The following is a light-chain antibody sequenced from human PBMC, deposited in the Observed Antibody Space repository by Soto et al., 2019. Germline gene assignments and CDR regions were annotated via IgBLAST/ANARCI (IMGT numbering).Light chain of an antibody. CDR1: QAISDY. V-gene: IGKV1-16*01. Sequence: DIQMTQSPSSLSASVGDRVSITCRASQAISDYLAWFQQKPGKAPKSLIYRASTLQGGVPSRFRGSGPGTYFTLTINSLQPEDFATYYCQQFHSWPRTVGGGTRVDIK. CDR2: RAS. J-gene: IGKJ4*01. CDR3: QQFHSWPRT.